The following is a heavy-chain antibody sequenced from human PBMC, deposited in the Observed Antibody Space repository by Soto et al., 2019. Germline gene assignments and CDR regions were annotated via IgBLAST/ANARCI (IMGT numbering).Heavy chain of an antibody. J-gene: IGHJ4*02. CDR1: GFTFSSYA. V-gene: IGHV3-23*01. D-gene: IGHD6-13*01. CDR3: ANLVDGLNRWYNFFHY. CDR2: ITGGGGNT. Sequence: TGGSLRLSCAASGFTFSSYAMSWVRQAPGKGLEWVSAITGGGGNTYYADSVKGRFTISRDNFKSTLSLQMNSLRVDDTAVYYCANLVDGLNRWYNFFHYWGQGIQVTVSS.